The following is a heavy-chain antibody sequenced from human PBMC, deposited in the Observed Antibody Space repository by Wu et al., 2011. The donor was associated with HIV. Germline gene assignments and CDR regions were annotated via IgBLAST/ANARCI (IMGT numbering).Heavy chain of an antibody. Sequence: QVQLVQSGAEVKQPGASVKVSCKASGYTFSGYYMHWVRQAPGQGLEWMGWINANSGDTKYAQKFQGRVTMTGDTSISTAYMELTSLRSDDTAVYYCARPDCGGDCYPGDYWGQGTPSPSPQ. V-gene: IGHV1-2*02. CDR2: INANSGDT. CDR1: GYTFSGYY. J-gene: IGHJ4*02. D-gene: IGHD2-21*01. CDR3: ARPDCGGDCYPGDY.